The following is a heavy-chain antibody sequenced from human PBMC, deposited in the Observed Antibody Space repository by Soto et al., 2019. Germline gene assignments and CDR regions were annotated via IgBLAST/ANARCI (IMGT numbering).Heavy chain of an antibody. CDR1: GFTISSYW. CDR3: ARESTVDLAGY. V-gene: IGHV3-7*01. J-gene: IGHJ4*02. D-gene: IGHD5-12*01. CDR2: INPDGSER. Sequence: EVQLVESGGGLVQPGGSLRLSCAASGFTISSYWMSWVRQAPGKGLEWVANINPDGSERNYVDSVKGRFTISRDNAKNSLYLQMHILRAEDTAVYYCARESTVDLAGYWGQGTLVTVSS.